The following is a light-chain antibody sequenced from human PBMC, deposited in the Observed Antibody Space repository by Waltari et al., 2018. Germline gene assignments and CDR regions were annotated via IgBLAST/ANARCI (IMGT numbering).Light chain of an antibody. CDR1: QSVSSK. CDR3: QQYNNWRT. J-gene: IGKJ2*02. Sequence: EIVMTQSPATLSVSPGERATLSCRASQSVSSKLAWYQQKPGQTPRLLIYDTSTRATGTPARFSGSGSGTEVTLTISSLQSEDSAVYYCQQYNNWRTFGQGTKLEIK. CDR2: DTS. V-gene: IGKV3-15*01.